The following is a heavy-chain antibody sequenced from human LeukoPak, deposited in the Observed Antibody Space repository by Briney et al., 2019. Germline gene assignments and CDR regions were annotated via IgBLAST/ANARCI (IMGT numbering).Heavy chain of an antibody. D-gene: IGHD6-19*01. CDR3: ARGGGIAVAGTGFDP. Sequence: SVKVSCKASGGTFSSYAISWVRQAPGQGLEWMGRIIPILGIANYAQKFQGRVTITADKSTSTAYMELSSLRSEDTAVYYCARGGGIAVAGTGFDPWGQGTLVTVSS. V-gene: IGHV1-69*04. CDR1: GGTFSSYA. CDR2: IIPILGIA. J-gene: IGHJ5*02.